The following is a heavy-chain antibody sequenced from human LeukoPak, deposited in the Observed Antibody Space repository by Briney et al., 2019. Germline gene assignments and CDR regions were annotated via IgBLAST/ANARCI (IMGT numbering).Heavy chain of an antibody. J-gene: IGHJ3*02. CDR2: ISAYNGNT. CDR1: GYTFTSYG. V-gene: IGHV1-18*01. Sequence: ASVTVSCKASGYTFTSYGISWVRQAPGQGLEGMGWISAYNGNTNYAQKLQGRVTMTTDTSTSTAYMELRSLRSDDTAVYYCASYYYGSGSYYNAGAFDIWGQGTMVTVSS. CDR3: ASYYYGSGSYYNAGAFDI. D-gene: IGHD3-10*01.